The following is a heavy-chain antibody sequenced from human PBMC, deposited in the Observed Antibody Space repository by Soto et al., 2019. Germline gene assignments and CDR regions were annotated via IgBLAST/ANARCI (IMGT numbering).Heavy chain of an antibody. Sequence: QVQLQESGPGLVKPSETLSLTCTVSGGSIRDYFWTWIRQPPGKGLEWIGYIYYSGRTNYNPSLKSRFSISVDTSNNHFSLQLRSVTAADTAVYYCARVGGDDFGDSGGFDYWGQGTLVTVSS. J-gene: IGHJ4*02. D-gene: IGHD4-17*01. V-gene: IGHV4-59*01. CDR1: GGSIRDYF. CDR3: ARVGGDDFGDSGGFDY. CDR2: IYYSGRT.